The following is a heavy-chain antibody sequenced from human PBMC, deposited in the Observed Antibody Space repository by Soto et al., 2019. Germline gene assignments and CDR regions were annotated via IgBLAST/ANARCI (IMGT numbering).Heavy chain of an antibody. CDR2: ISAYNGNT. CDR1: GYTFTSYG. D-gene: IGHD3-9*01. CDR3: ARDQGLRYFDWFLPRFDP. Sequence: QVQLVQSGAEVKKPGASVKVSCKASGYTFTSYGISWVRQAPGQGLEWMGWISAYNGNTNYAQKLQCRVTMTTDTSTSTAYMELRSLRSDDTAVYYCARDQGLRYFDWFLPRFDPWGQGTLVTVSS. J-gene: IGHJ5*02. V-gene: IGHV1-18*01.